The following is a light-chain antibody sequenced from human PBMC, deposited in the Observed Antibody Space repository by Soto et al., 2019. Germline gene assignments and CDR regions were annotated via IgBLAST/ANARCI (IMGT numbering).Light chain of an antibody. Sequence: SVLSQPPSVSGAPGQRVTISCTGSSSNIGAGYDAHWFQQVPGTAPKLLIYGSTNRPSGVPDRFSGSKSGTSASLAITGLQAEGEADYYCQSYDSSLGGNYVFGTGTKV. CDR3: QSYDSSLGGNYV. J-gene: IGLJ1*01. CDR1: SSNIGAGYD. CDR2: GST. V-gene: IGLV1-40*01.